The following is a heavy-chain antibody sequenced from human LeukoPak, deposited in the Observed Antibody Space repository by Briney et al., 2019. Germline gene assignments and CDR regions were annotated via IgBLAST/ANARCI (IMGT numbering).Heavy chain of an antibody. CDR2: ISTSSSYI. D-gene: IGHD6-13*01. J-gene: IGHJ4*02. V-gene: IGHV3-21*01. CDR1: GFTFSGYT. CDR3: ARGVAAAGTLFDY. Sequence: PGGSPRLSCAASGFTFSGYTMNWVRQAPGKGLEWVSSISTSSSYIYYADSVKGRFTISRDNAKNSLYLQMNSLRAEDTAVYYCARGVAAAGTLFDYWGQGSLVTVSS.